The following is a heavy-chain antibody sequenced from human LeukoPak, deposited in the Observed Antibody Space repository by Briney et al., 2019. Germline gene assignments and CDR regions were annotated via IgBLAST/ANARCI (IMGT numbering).Heavy chain of an antibody. CDR2: IYYSGST. CDR3: ARGQRLFDY. V-gene: IGHV4-59*01. D-gene: IGHD6-25*01. J-gene: IGHJ4*02. CDR1: GGSISSYY. Sequence: KPSETLSLTCTVSGGSISSYYWSWIRQPPGKGLEWIGYIYYSGSTNYNPSLKSRVTISVDTSKNQFSLKLSSVTAADTAVYYCARGQRLFDYWGQGTLVTVSS.